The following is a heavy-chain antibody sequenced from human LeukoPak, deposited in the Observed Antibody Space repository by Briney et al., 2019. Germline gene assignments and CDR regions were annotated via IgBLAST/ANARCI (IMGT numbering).Heavy chain of an antibody. D-gene: IGHD3-3*01. CDR3: AKDLIDFWSGYPPRGGIDY. CDR1: AFTFSSYA. CDR2: TSGSGGST. V-gene: IGHV3-23*01. Sequence: PGVTLRLSGAASAFTFSSYAMSWLRQAQGKGLEWGSDTSGSGGSTYYADSVKVRFTISRDNSKNTLYLKMNSLRAEDTAVYYCAKDLIDFWSGYPPRGGIDYWGQGTLVIVSS. J-gene: IGHJ4*02.